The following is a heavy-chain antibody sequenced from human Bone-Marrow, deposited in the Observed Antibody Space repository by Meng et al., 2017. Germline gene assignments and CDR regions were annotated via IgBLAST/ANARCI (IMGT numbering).Heavy chain of an antibody. CDR3: ARDGGSYGSVGYGMDV. D-gene: IGHD5-18*01. Sequence: CAASGFTFSSYGMHWVRQAPGKGLEWVAVIWYDGSNKYYADSVKGRFTISRDNSKNTLYLQMNSLRAEDTAVYYCARDGGSYGSVGYGMDVWGQGATVTVSS. J-gene: IGHJ6*02. CDR1: GFTFSSYG. V-gene: IGHV3-33*01. CDR2: IWYDGSNK.